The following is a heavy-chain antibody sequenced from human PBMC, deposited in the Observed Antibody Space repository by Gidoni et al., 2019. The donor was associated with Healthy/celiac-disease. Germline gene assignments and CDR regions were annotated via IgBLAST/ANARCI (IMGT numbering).Heavy chain of an antibody. CDR2: IRSKAYGGTT. D-gene: IGHD3-10*01. Sequence: EVQLVESGGGLVKPGRSLRLSCTASGFTFGAYAMSWFRQAPGKGLEWVGFIRSKAYGGTTEYAASVKGRFTISRDDSKSIAYLQMNSLKTEDTAVYYCTRDDYYGSGSYYKYWGQGTLVTVSS. J-gene: IGHJ4*02. CDR3: TRDDYYGSGSYYKY. V-gene: IGHV3-49*05. CDR1: GFTFGAYA.